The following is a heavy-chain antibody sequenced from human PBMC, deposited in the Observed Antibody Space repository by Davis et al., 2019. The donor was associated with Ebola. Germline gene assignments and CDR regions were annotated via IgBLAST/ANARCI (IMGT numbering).Heavy chain of an antibody. J-gene: IGHJ4*02. V-gene: IGHV1-69*13. CDR3: ARDFDGGNYYFDY. D-gene: IGHD3-9*01. CDR2: IIPIFDTP. Sequence: SVKVSCKTSGGSFSSHPISWVRQDPRQGLEWMGGIIPIFDTPHYAQKFQGRITITADASTSTAYMELSSLRSEDTATYFCARDFDGGNYYFDYWGPGTPVTVSS. CDR1: GGSFSSHP.